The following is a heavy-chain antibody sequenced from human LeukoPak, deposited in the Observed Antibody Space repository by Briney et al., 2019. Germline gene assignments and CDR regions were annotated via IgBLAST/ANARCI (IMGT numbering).Heavy chain of an antibody. CDR1: GGSFGGFY. CDR3: ARGLPTQWYERSDYFDS. D-gene: IGHD6-19*01. CDR2: SSRSGNT. J-gene: IGHJ4*02. Sequence: SETLSLTCGFSGGSFGGFYWTWIRQPPGKGLEWIGESSRSGNTKYNPSLKSRVTISLDTSKTQFSLKLSSLTAADTALYLCARGLPTQWYERSDYFDSWGQGTLVTVSS. V-gene: IGHV4-34*01.